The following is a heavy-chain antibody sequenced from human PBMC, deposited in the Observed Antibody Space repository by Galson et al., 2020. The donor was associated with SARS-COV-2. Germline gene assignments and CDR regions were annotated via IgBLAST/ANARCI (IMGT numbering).Heavy chain of an antibody. J-gene: IGHJ4*02. CDR3: AKEIVGYCSLGICDPWKH. Sequence: GGSLRLSCAASGFTFSSYSMTWVRQAPGKGLEWISYISSGRSTIFYADSVKGRFTISRDNAKNSLYLEMKSLRPEDTAVYYCAKEIVGYCSLGICDPWKHWGQGTPVTVSS. CDR2: ISSGRSTI. CDR1: GFTFSSYS. V-gene: IGHV3-48*01. D-gene: IGHD2-15*01.